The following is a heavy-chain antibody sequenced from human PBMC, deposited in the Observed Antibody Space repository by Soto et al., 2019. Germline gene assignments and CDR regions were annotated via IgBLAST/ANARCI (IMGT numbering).Heavy chain of an antibody. V-gene: IGHV3-23*01. CDR1: GFTFSSYA. D-gene: IGHD6-19*01. CDR3: AKDRRKAVAGIVFGAFDI. CDR2: ISGSGGST. J-gene: IGHJ3*02. Sequence: EVQLLESGGGLVQPGGSLRLSCAASGFTFSSYAMSWVRQAPGKGLEWVSAISGSGGSTYYADSVKGRFTISRDKSKNTLYLQMNSLRAEDTAVYYCAKDRRKAVAGIVFGAFDIWGQGTMVTVSS.